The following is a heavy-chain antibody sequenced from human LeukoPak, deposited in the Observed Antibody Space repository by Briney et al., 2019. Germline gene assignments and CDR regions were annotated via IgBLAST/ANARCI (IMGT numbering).Heavy chain of an antibody. CDR3: ARDPSTVTSSLRPYYFDY. D-gene: IGHD4-11*01. J-gene: IGHJ4*02. CDR1: GFTFSSYA. V-gene: IGHV3-30-3*01. Sequence: GGSLRLSCAASGFTFSSYAMHWVRQAPGKGLEWVAVISYDGSNKYYADSVKGRFTISRDNSKNTLYLQMHSLRAEDTAVYYCARDPSTVTSSLRPYYFDYWGQGTLVTVSS. CDR2: ISYDGSNK.